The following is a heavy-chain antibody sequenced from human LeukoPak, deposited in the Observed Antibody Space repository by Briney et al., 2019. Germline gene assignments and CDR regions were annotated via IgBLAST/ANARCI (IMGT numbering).Heavy chain of an antibody. J-gene: IGHJ4*02. CDR1: GFTFSSYA. CDR2: ISYDGSNK. CDR3: ARGSSSSWPEDY. D-gene: IGHD6-13*01. Sequence: TGGSLRLSCAASGFTFSSYAMHWVRHAPGKGLEGGAVISYDGSNKYYADSVKGRFTISRDNSKNTLYLQMNSLRAEDTAVYYCARGSSSSWPEDYWGQGTLVTVSS. V-gene: IGHV3-30-3*01.